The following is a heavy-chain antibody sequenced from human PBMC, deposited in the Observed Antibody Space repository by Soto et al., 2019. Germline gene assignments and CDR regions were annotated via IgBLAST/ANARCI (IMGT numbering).Heavy chain of an antibody. CDR1: GYTFTRYY. J-gene: IGHJ6*02. V-gene: IGHV1-46*01. Sequence: ASVKVSCKASGYTFTRYYMHWLRQAPGQGLEWMGVINLSSGTTTYAQKFQGTVTMTTDTSTNTAYMELSSLRSEDTAVYYCARDMVTTRGMDVWGQGTTVTVSS. CDR3: ARDMVTTRGMDV. CDR2: INLSSGTT. D-gene: IGHD4-4*01.